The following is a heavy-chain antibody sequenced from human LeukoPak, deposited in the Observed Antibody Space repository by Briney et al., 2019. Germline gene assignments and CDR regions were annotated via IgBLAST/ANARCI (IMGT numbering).Heavy chain of an antibody. CDR3: ARDRWEPSPLPFD. CDR1: GGSISSGSYY. Sequence: PSQTLSLTCTVSGGSISSGSYYWSWIRQPAGKGLEWIGRIYTSGSTNYNPSLKSRVTISVDTSKNQFSLKLSSVTAADTAVYCCARDRWEPSPLPFDWGQGTLVTVSS. D-gene: IGHD4-23*01. V-gene: IGHV4-61*02. CDR2: IYTSGST. J-gene: IGHJ4*02.